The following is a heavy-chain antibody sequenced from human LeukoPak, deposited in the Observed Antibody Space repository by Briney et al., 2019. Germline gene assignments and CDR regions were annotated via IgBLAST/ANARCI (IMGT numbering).Heavy chain of an antibody. CDR1: GFTFGSYA. CDR2: ISGSGGST. V-gene: IGHV3-23*01. CDR3: AKDPAPREYCSGGSCYNDY. J-gene: IGHJ4*02. D-gene: IGHD2-15*01. Sequence: PGGSLRLSCAASGFTFGSYAMSWVRQAPGKGLEWVSAISGSGGSTYYADSVKGRFTISRDNSKNTLYLQMNSLRAEDTAVYYCAKDPAPREYCSGGSCYNDYWGQGTLVTVSS.